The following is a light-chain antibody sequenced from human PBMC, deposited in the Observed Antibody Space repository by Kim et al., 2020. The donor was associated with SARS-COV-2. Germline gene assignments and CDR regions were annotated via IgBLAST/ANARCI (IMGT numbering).Light chain of an antibody. CDR3: AAWDDSLNGVI. Sequence: ELTQPPSASGTPGQRVTISCSGSRSNIGSNAVNWYQQLPGTAPKLLIYSDDHRPSGVPDRFSGSKSGTSASLAISGLQSEDEAGYYCAAWDDSLNGVIFGGGTQLTVL. J-gene: IGLJ2*01. CDR2: SDD. V-gene: IGLV1-44*01. CDR1: RSNIGSNA.